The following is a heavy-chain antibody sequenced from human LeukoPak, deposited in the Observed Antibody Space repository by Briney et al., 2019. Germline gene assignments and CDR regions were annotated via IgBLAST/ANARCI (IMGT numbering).Heavy chain of an antibody. CDR2: IYYSGST. Sequence: PSETLSLTCTVSGGAISSSSYYWGWIRQPPGKGLEWIGIIYYSGSTYYNPSLKSRVTISVDTSKNQFSLKLSSVTAADTAVYYCARVGYYYDTSPDDAFDIWGQGTMVTVSS. CDR1: GGAISSSSYY. J-gene: IGHJ3*02. CDR3: ARVGYYYDTSPDDAFDI. D-gene: IGHD3-22*01. V-gene: IGHV4-39*07.